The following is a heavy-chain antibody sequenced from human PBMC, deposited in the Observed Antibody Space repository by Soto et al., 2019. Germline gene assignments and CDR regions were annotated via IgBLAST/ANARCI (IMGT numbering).Heavy chain of an antibody. CDR1: GLTVSRNY. Sequence: EVQLVESGGGFIQPGGSLRLSCVVSGLTVSRNYMTWVRQAPGKGLECVSVIYSGGSTYSADSVKGRFTISRDNSKNTXXXXXXXXXXXXXXXXXXXXXXXXXXXXMDVWGQGTTVTVS. CDR2: IYSGGST. CDR3: XXXXXXXXXXMDV. J-gene: IGHJ6*02. V-gene: IGHV3-53*01.